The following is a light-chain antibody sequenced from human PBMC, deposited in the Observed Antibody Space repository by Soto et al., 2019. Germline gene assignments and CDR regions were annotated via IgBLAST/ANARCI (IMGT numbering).Light chain of an antibody. J-gene: IGKJ3*01. CDR1: QSLLHSNGYNY. V-gene: IGKV2-28*01. Sequence: DIVMTQSPLSLPVTPGEPASISCRSSQSLLHSNGYNYLDWYLQKPGQSPQLLIYLGSNRASGVPDRFSGSGSGTDFTLKISGVEAEDVGVYYCMQATFGPGTKVDIK. CDR2: LGS. CDR3: MQAT.